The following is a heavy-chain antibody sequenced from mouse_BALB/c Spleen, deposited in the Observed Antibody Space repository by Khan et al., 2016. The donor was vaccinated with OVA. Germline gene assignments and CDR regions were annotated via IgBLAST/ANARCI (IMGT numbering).Heavy chain of an antibody. V-gene: IGHV1S135*01. CDR1: GYSFTTYY. CDR2: IDPFSGGT. CDR3: TRHGYVACFTY. J-gene: IGHJ3*01. Sequence: EVKLVESGPELMKPGASVKISCKASGYSFTTYYIHWVMQSHGTSLEWIGYIDPFSGGTTYNQKFKGKATLTVDKSSSTAYIHLTNLTSEDSAVYYCTRHGYVACFTYWGQGTLVTVSA. D-gene: IGHD2-2*01.